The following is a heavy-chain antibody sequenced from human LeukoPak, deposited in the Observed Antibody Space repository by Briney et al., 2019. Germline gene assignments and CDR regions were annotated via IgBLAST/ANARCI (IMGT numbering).Heavy chain of an antibody. J-gene: IGHJ5*02. CDR1: GGSISSYY. CDR3: ARGLMGRIGFDP. V-gene: IGHV4-59*12. CDR2: ISDSGST. Sequence: TSETLSLTCIVSGGSISSYYWSWIRQPPGKGLEWIGYISDSGSTNYNASLKSRVTISVDTSKNQFSLKLSSVTAADTAVYYCARGLMGRIGFDPWGQGTLVTVSS. D-gene: IGHD1-26*01.